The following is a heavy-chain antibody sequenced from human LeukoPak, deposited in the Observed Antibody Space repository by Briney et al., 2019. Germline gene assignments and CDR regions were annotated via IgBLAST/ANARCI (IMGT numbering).Heavy chain of an antibody. J-gene: IGHJ4*02. CDR2: IYPGDSDT. V-gene: IGHV5-51*01. D-gene: IGHD2-2*01. Sequence: GDSLKISCKGSGYRFTTYWIGWVRQMPDKGLEWMGIIYPGDSDTRYSPSFQSQVTISADKSISTAYLQWSSLKASDTAMYYCARHPAVVPAAIDYWGQGALVTVSS. CDR3: ARHPAVVPAAIDY. CDR1: GYRFTTYW.